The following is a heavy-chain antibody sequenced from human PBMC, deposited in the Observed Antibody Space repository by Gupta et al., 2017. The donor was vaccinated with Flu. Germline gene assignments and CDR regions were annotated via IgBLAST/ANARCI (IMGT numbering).Heavy chain of an antibody. CDR3: ARSKDTAMVIWFDY. D-gene: IGHD5-18*01. V-gene: IGHV4-34*01. Sequence: LQPPGKGLGWIGEINHSGSTDYNPSLKSRVTISVDTSKKQFSLKLSSVTAADTAVYYCARSKDTAMVIWFDYWGQGTLVTGSS. CDR2: INHSGST. J-gene: IGHJ4*02.